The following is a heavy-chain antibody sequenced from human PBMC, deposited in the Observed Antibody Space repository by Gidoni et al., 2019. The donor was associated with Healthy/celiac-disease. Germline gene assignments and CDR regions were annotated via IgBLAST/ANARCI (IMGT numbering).Heavy chain of an antibody. J-gene: IGHJ4*02. D-gene: IGHD3-22*01. CDR2: INHSGST. Sequence: QVQLQQWGAGLLKPSETLSLTCAVYGGSFSGYYWSWIRQPPGKGLEWIGEINHSGSTNYNPSLKSRVTISVDTSKNQFSLKLSSVTAADTAVYYCARGRGLGVVVITPFDYWGQGTLVTVSS. CDR3: ARGRGLGVVVITPFDY. CDR1: GGSFSGYY. V-gene: IGHV4-34*01.